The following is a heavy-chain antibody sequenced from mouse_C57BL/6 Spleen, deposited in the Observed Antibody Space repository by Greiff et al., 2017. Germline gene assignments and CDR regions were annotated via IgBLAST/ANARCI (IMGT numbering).Heavy chain of an antibody. Sequence: EVQLQQSGPELVKPGASVQISCKASGYTFTDYYMNWVKQSHGKSLEWIGDINPNNGGTSYNQKFKGKATLTVDKSSRTAYMELRSLTSEDSAVYYCASRNYYGSEGYYYAMDYWGQGTSVTVSS. CDR1: GYTFTDYY. CDR2: INPNNGGT. D-gene: IGHD1-1*01. CDR3: ASRNYYGSEGYYYAMDY. V-gene: IGHV1-26*01. J-gene: IGHJ4*01.